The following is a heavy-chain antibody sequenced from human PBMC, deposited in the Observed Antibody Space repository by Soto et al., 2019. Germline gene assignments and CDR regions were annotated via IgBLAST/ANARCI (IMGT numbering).Heavy chain of an antibody. CDR1: GGSISSSSYY. CDR3: ARHVREYSYGYGMDV. CDR2: IYYSGST. V-gene: IGHV4-39*01. D-gene: IGHD5-18*01. J-gene: IGHJ6*02. Sequence: QLQLQESGPGLVKPSETLSLTCTVSGGSISSSSYYWGWIRQPPGKGLEWIGSIYYSGSTYYNPSLKSRVTISVDTSKNQFSLKLSSVTAADTAVYYCARHVREYSYGYGMDVWGQGTTVTVSS.